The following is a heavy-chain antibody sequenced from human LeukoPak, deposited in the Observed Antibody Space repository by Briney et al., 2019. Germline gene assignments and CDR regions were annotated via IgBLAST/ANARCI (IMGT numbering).Heavy chain of an antibody. V-gene: IGHV5-51*01. CDR3: ARRDCSSTSCALNWFDP. CDR2: IYPGDSDT. D-gene: IGHD2-2*01. J-gene: IGHJ5*02. CDR1: GYSFTSYW. Sequence: KTGESLKISCKGSGYSFTSYWIGWVRQMPGKGLEWMGIIYPGDSDTRYSPSFQSQVTISADKSISTAYLQWSSLKASDTAMYYCARRDCSSTSCALNWFDPWGQGTLVTVSS.